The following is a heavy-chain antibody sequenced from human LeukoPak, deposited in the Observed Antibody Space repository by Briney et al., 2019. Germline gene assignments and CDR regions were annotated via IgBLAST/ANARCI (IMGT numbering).Heavy chain of an antibody. CDR3: ARKGYDFWSGYIMYYFDY. V-gene: IGHV1-18*01. CDR1: GYTFTSYG. Sequence: ASVEVSCKASGYTFTSYGISWVRQAPGQGLEWMGWISAYNGNTNYAQELQGRVTMTTDTSTSTAYMELRSLRSEDTAVYYCARKGYDFWSGYIMYYFDYWGQGTLVTVSS. D-gene: IGHD3-3*01. J-gene: IGHJ4*02. CDR2: ISAYNGNT.